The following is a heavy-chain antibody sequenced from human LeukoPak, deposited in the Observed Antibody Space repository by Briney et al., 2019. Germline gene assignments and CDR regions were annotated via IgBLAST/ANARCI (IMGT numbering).Heavy chain of an antibody. V-gene: IGHV3-23*01. CDR2: ITGGGEST. J-gene: IGHJ5*02. CDR1: GFAFGSEA. D-gene: IGHD3-10*01. Sequence: GGSLRLSCAVSGFAFGSEAMSWVRQAPGKGLEWVSAITGGGESTYYADSVKGRFTISRDKSKNTLYLQTNSLRADDTAVYYCAKDLPDSRESLTGHWFDPWGQGTLVTVSS. CDR3: AKDLPDSRESLTGHWFDP.